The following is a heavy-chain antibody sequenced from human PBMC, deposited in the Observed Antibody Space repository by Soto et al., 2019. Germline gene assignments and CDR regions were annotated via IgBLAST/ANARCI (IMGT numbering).Heavy chain of an antibody. CDR2: IHGAGAGT. CDR1: GFTCGNYA. J-gene: IGHJ5*02. Sequence: EVQLLESGGGLVQPGGSLRLSCAASGFTCGNYAMSWVRQAPGKGLEWVASIHGAGAGTYYADSVKGRFTVSRDYSKEKLNLERSSLRVDDTAVYYCARGAVAHNGEWDWFGPWGQGTLVTVSS. CDR3: ARGAVAHNGEWDWFGP. V-gene: IGHV3-23*01. D-gene: IGHD1-26*01.